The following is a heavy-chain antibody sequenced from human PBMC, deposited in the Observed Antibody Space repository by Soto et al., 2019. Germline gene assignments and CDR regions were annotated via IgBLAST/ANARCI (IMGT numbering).Heavy chain of an antibody. CDR3: ASRGYSGYEFDY. D-gene: IGHD5-12*01. V-gene: IGHV1-69*13. CDR1: GGTFSSYA. CDR2: IIPIFGTA. Sequence: SVKVSCKASGGTFSSYAISWVRQAPGQGLEWMGGIIPIFGTANYAQKFQGRVTITADESTSTAYMELGSLRSADTAVYYCASRGYSGYEFDYWGQGTLVTVSS. J-gene: IGHJ4*02.